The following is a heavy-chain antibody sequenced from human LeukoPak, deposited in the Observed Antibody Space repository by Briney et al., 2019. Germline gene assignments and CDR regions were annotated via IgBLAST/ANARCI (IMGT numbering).Heavy chain of an antibody. CDR1: GYTFTGYY. Sequence: GASLKVSCKASGYTFTGYYMHWVRQAPGQGLEWMGWINPNSVDTNYAQKFQGRVTMTRDTSISTAYMEVSRLRSDDTAVYYCASSRVGAQYDFDHWGEGTRVSVSS. D-gene: IGHD1-26*01. CDR2: INPNSVDT. J-gene: IGHJ4*02. CDR3: ASSRVGAQYDFDH. V-gene: IGHV1-2*02.